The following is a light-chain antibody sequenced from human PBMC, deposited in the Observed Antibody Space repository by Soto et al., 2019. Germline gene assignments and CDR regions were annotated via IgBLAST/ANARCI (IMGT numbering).Light chain of an antibody. CDR2: DVS. CDR1: SSDVGGYNY. J-gene: IGLJ2*01. CDR3: SSYTSSSTLVV. V-gene: IGLV2-14*01. Sequence: QSALTQPASVSGSPGQSITISCTGTSSDVGGYNYVSWYQQHPGKAPKLMIYDVSNRPSGVSNRFSGSKSGNTASLTISGLQAEDEADYYCSSYTSSSTLVVFGGGTNDRP.